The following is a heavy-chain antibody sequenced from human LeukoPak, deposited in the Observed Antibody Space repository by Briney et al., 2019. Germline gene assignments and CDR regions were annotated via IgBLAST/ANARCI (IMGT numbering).Heavy chain of an antibody. CDR3: ARGAHSGSYFLIGY. D-gene: IGHD1-26*01. CDR1: GYTFTGYY. J-gene: IGHJ4*02. V-gene: IGHV1-2*02. Sequence: ASVRVSCKASGYTFTGYYMHWVRQAPGQGPEWMGWLNPDSGGTNYAQNFQARVTMTRDTSITTAYMELTRLTSDDTAVYYCARGAHSGSYFLIGYWGQGTLVTVSS. CDR2: LNPDSGGT.